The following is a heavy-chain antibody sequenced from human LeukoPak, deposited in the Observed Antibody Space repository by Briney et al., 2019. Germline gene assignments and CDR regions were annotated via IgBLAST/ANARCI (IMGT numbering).Heavy chain of an antibody. V-gene: IGHV3-23*01. D-gene: IGHD3-10*01. CDR2: ISASGSST. Sequence: GGSLRLSCAASGFTFSNYVMNWVRQAPGKGLEWVSTISASGSSTYYADSVKGRFTISRDNSKNTLYLQMNSLRAEDTAVYYCAKSYDSGTFDYWGQGTLVTVSS. CDR3: AKSYDSGTFDY. J-gene: IGHJ4*02. CDR1: GFTFSNYV.